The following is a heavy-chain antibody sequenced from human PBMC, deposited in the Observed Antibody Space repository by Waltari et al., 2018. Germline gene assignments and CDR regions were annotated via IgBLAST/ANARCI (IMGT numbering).Heavy chain of an antibody. CDR2: IYYSGNT. CDR1: DYSISSGYY. Sequence: QVQLQESGPGLVKPSETLSLTCSVSDYSISSGYYWGWIRQSPGKGLQWIGSIYYSGNTYYNPSLRSRVTISLDASKNQFSLKLTSVTAADAAVYCCARYSVVLEAFDIWGQGTMVTVSS. D-gene: IGHD2-8*01. V-gene: IGHV4-38-2*02. CDR3: ARYSVVLEAFDI. J-gene: IGHJ3*02.